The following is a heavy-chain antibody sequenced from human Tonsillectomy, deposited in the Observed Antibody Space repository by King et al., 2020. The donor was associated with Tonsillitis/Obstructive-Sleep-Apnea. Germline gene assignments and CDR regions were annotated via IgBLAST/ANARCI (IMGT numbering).Heavy chain of an antibody. CDR3: ARPQGYDFWSGYPLYYYMDV. V-gene: IGHV3-30*01. J-gene: IGHJ6*03. D-gene: IGHD3-3*01. Sequence: VQLVESGGGVVQPGRSLRLSCAASGFTFSSYAMHWVRQAPGKGLEGVAVISYDGSNKYYADSVKGRFTISRDNSKNTLYLQMNSLRAEDTAVYYCARPQGYDFWSGYPLYYYMDVWGKGTTVTVSS. CDR2: ISYDGSNK. CDR1: GFTFSSYA.